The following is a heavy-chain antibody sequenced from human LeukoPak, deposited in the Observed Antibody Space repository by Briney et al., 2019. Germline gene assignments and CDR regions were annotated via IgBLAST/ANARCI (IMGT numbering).Heavy chain of an antibody. CDR3: AGEYYDSSGYFGYYYMDV. V-gene: IGHV4-61*01. D-gene: IGHD3-22*01. CDR1: GGSISSGSYY. J-gene: IGHJ6*03. CDR2: IYYSGST. Sequence: SETLSLTCTVSGGSISSGSYYWSWIRQPPGKGLEWIGYIYYSGSTNYNPSLKSRVTISVDTSKNQFSLKLSSVTAADTAVYYCAGEYYDSSGYFGYYYMDVWGKGTTVTISS.